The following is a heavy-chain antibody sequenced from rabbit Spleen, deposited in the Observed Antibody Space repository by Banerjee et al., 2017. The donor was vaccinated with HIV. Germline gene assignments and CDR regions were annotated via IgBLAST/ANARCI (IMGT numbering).Heavy chain of an antibody. CDR1: GFSFSSSYH. Sequence: QSLEESGGDLVKPGASLTLTCTASGFSFSSSYHMCWVRQAPGKGLEWIACMDAATSGNTYYASWAKGRFTISKTSSTTVTLQMTSLTAADTATYFCARRFNLWGPGTLVTVS. CDR3: ARRFNL. J-gene: IGHJ4*01. CDR2: MDAATSGNT. V-gene: IGHV1S40*01.